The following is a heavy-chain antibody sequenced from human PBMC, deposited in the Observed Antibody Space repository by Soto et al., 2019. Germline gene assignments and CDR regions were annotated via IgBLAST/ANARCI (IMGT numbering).Heavy chain of an antibody. CDR3: ARDPLWGTAMVLWYFDL. V-gene: IGHV3-30-3*01. Sequence: QVQLVESGGGVVQPGRSLRLSCAASGFTFSSYAMHWVRQAPGKGLEWVAVISYDGSNKYYADSVKGRFTISRDNSKNTXYLQRNSLRAEDTAVYYCARDPLWGTAMVLWYFDLWGRGTLVTVSS. J-gene: IGHJ2*01. CDR2: ISYDGSNK. CDR1: GFTFSSYA. D-gene: IGHD5-18*01.